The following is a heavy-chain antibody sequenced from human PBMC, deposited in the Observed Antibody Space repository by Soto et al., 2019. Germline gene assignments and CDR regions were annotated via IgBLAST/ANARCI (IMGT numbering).Heavy chain of an antibody. CDR3: AGGGYCSSTSCYAADY. D-gene: IGHD2-2*01. Sequence: QVQLVESGGGVVQPGRSLRLSCAASGFTFSSYGMHWVRQAPGKGLEWVAVIWYDGSNKYYADSVKGRFTISRDNSKNTLYLQMNSLGAEDTAVDYCAGGGYCSSTSCYAADYWGQGTLVTVSS. J-gene: IGHJ4*02. CDR1: GFTFSSYG. CDR2: IWYDGSNK. V-gene: IGHV3-33*01.